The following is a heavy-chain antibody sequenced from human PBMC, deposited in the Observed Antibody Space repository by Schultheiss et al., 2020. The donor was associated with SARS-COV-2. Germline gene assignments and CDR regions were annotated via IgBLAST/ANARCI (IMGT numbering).Heavy chain of an antibody. CDR1: GGSISSYY. V-gene: IGHV4-59*01. J-gene: IGHJ6*02. CDR2: IYYSGST. Sequence: GSLRLSCTVSGGSISSYYWSWIRLPPGKGLEWIGYIYYSGSTNYNPSLKSRVTISVDTSKNQFSLKLSSVTAADTAVYYCARDRPQHSYYGMDVWGQGTTVTVSS. CDR3: ARDRPQHSYYGMDV. D-gene: IGHD2-2*01.